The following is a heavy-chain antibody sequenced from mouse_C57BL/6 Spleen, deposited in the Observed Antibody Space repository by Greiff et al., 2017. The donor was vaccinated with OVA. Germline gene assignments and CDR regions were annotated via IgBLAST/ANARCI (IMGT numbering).Heavy chain of an antibody. Sequence: QVQLKQSGPELVKPGASVKISCKASGYTFTDYYINWVKQRPGQGLEWIGWIFPGSGSTYYNEKFKGKATLTVDKSSSTAYMLLSSLTSEDSAVYFCARVGTYGSSYERAMDYWGQGTSVTVSS. J-gene: IGHJ4*01. CDR1: GYTFTDYY. D-gene: IGHD1-1*01. CDR3: ARVGTYGSSYERAMDY. CDR2: IFPGSGST. V-gene: IGHV1-75*01.